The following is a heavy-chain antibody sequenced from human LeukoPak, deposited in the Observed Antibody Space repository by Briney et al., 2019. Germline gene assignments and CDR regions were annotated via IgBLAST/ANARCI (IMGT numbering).Heavy chain of an antibody. J-gene: IGHJ3*02. V-gene: IGHV3-11*04. CDR3: ASDCSSTSCYSHDAFDI. CDR2: ISSSGSTI. D-gene: IGHD2-2*02. Sequence: GGSLRLSCAASGFTFSDYYMSWIRQAPGKGLEWVSHISSSGSTIYYADSVKGRFTISRDNAKNSLYLQMNSLRAEDTAVYYCASDCSSTSCYSHDAFDIWGQGTMVTVSS. CDR1: GFTFSDYY.